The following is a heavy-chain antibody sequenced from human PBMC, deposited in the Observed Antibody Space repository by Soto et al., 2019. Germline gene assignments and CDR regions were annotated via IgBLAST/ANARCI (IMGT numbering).Heavy chain of an antibody. D-gene: IGHD3-3*01. CDR3: ASKRVLRDFWSGYGMDV. Sequence: PSETLSVTCTVSGGSISSSSYYWVWIRQPPGKGLEWIGSIYYSGSTYYNPSLKSRVTISVDTSKNQFSLKLSSVTAADTAVYYCASKRVLRDFWSGYGMDVWGQGTTVTVSS. CDR1: GGSISSSSYY. V-gene: IGHV4-39*01. J-gene: IGHJ6*02. CDR2: IYYSGST.